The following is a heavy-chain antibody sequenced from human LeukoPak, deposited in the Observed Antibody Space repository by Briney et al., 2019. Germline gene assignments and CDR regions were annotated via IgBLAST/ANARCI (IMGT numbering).Heavy chain of an antibody. J-gene: IGHJ4*02. CDR2: ISSSGNSI. CDR3: ARDTVYCSGGNCYYYFDY. D-gene: IGHD2-15*01. Sequence: GGSLRLSCAASGFTFSSYEMNWVRQTPGKGLELISYISSSGNSIYYADSVKGRFTISRDNAKNSLYLQMNSLRAEDTAVYYCARDTVYCSGGNCYYYFDYSGQGTLVTDSS. CDR1: GFTFSSYE. V-gene: IGHV3-48*03.